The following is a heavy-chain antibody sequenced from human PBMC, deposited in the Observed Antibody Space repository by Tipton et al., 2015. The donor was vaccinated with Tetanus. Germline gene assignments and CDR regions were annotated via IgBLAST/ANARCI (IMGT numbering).Heavy chain of an antibody. CDR2: LYPGDSDA. Sequence: QLVQSGAEMKKPGQSLKISCEVSGHNSRSYWISWVRQMPGKGLEGMGILYPGDSDATYSPSFRGQVTISADKSISTAYLEWSSLKASDTAIYFCARLPKHYSASGSTWGQGTLVTVSS. D-gene: IGHD3-10*01. CDR1: GHNSRSYW. J-gene: IGHJ5*02. CDR3: ARLPKHYSASGST. V-gene: IGHV5-51*01.